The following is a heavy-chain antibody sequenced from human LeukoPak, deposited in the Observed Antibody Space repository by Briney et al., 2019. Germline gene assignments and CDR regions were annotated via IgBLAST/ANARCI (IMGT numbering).Heavy chain of an antibody. CDR2: IYHSGST. Sequence: SETLSLTCTVSGGSISSYYWSWIRQPAGKGLEWIGEIYHSGSTNYNPSLKSRVTISVDKSKNQFSLKLSSVTAADTAVYYCATLLEDYWGQGTLVTASS. CDR3: ATLLEDY. J-gene: IGHJ4*02. CDR1: GGSISSYY. D-gene: IGHD2-15*01. V-gene: IGHV4-59*12.